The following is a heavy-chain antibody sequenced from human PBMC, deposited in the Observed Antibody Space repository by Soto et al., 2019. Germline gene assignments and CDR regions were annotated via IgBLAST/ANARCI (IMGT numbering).Heavy chain of an antibody. Sequence: PGGSLRLSCAASGFTLSSYAMHWVRQAPGKGLEWVAVISYDGSNKYYADSVKGRFTISRDNSKNTLYLQMNSLRAEDTAVYYCARDGAYSYGQRYYYYYGMDVWGQGTTVTVSS. CDR1: GFTLSSYA. J-gene: IGHJ6*02. CDR3: ARDGAYSYGQRYYYYYGMDV. CDR2: ISYDGSNK. D-gene: IGHD5-18*01. V-gene: IGHV3-30-3*01.